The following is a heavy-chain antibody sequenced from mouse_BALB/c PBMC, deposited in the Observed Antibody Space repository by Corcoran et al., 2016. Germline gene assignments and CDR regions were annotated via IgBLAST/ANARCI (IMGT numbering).Heavy chain of an antibody. CDR2: IDPANGNT. J-gene: IGHJ4*01. V-gene: IGHV14-3*02. CDR3: ARGDGYDGTFYAMDY. CDR1: GFNIKDTY. Sequence: EVQLQQSGAELVKPGASVKLSCTASGFNIKDTYMHWVKQRPEQGLEWIGRIDPANGNTKYDPKFQGKATITAYTSSNTAYLQLSSLTSEDTAFYYCARGDGYDGTFYAMDYWGQGTSGTVSS. D-gene: IGHD2-2*01.